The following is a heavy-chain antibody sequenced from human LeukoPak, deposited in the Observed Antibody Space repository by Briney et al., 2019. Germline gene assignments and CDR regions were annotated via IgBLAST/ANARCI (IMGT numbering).Heavy chain of an antibody. Sequence: ASVTVSCKASGFTFTHYAFSWVRQAPGQGLEWMGGIIPIFGTANYAQKFQGRVTITADESTSTAYMELSSLRSEDTAVYYCARGSVRAVAGRKKNWFDPWGQGTLVTVSS. CDR1: GFTFTHYA. J-gene: IGHJ5*02. D-gene: IGHD6-19*01. V-gene: IGHV1-69*13. CDR3: ARGSVRAVAGRKKNWFDP. CDR2: IIPIFGTA.